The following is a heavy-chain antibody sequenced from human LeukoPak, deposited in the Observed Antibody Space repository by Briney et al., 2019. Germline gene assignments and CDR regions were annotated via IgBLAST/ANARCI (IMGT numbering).Heavy chain of an antibody. D-gene: IGHD5-24*01. J-gene: IGHJ4*02. Sequence: SETLSLTCAVYGGSFTTYYWDWIRQSPGKGLEWIGEINHTGTTNYNPSLKSRFTISVDTSKNQFSLKLTSVTAADTAVYYCAMATRWLNFDYWGQGTLVTVSS. CDR1: GGSFTTYY. CDR2: INHTGTT. CDR3: AMATRWLNFDY. V-gene: IGHV4-34*01.